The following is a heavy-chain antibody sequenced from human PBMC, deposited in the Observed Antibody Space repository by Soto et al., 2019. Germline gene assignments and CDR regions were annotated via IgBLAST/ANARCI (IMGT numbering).Heavy chain of an antibody. CDR1: GGSICSGGYY. J-gene: IGHJ5*02. V-gene: IGHV4-61*08. CDR3: AKATHPTPIWLDP. CDR2: IYYSGST. Sequence: ETLSLTCTVSGGSICSGGYYWSWIRQHPGKGLEWIGYIYYSGSTNYNNSLKSRVTISVDTSKNQFSLKQRSENAADTAEYYWAKATHPTPIWLDPWGQGPLVTVSS.